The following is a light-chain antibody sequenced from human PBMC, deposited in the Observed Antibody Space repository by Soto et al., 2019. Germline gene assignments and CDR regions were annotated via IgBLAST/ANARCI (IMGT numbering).Light chain of an antibody. CDR2: GAS. Sequence: EIVLTRSPATLSLSPWEIATLSCRASQSVSSNYLAWYQQKPGQAPRLLIYGASTRATGISDRFSGSGSGTGFTLTISRLEPEDFAVYYCQQYGSSPRTFGQGTKVDI. CDR3: QQYGSSPRT. V-gene: IGKV3-20*01. J-gene: IGKJ1*01. CDR1: QSVSSNY.